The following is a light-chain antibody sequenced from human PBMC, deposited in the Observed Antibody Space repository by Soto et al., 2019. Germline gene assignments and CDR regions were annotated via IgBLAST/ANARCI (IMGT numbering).Light chain of an antibody. CDR3: LQHTRYPRT. CDR1: QTISVY. J-gene: IGKJ1*01. V-gene: IGKV1-39*01. Sequence: DIQMTQSPSSLSASVGDTVIITCRASQTISVYLNWYQKIEGKAPKLLIYTASTLQTGVPSRLSGSGSGTDLTSTISSLKTEDFETYDCLQHTRYPRTFGPGTKVDIK. CDR2: TAS.